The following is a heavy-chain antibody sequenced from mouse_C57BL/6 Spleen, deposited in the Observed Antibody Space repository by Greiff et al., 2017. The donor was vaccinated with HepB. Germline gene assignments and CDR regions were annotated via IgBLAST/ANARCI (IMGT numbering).Heavy chain of an antibody. CDR3: ARGVMYYGSFYAMDY. CDR2: INPNYGTT. V-gene: IGHV1-39*01. J-gene: IGHJ4*01. Sequence: EVKLMESGPELVKPGASVKISCKASGYSFTDYNMNWVKQSNGKSLEWIGVINPNYGTTSYNQKFKGKATLTVDQSSSTAYMQLNSLTSEDSAVYYCARGVMYYGSFYAMDYWGQGTSVTVSS. CDR1: GYSFTDYN. D-gene: IGHD1-1*01.